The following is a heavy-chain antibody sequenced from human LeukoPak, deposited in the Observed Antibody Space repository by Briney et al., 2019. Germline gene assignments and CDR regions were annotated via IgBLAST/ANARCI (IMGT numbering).Heavy chain of an antibody. V-gene: IGHV3-23*01. CDR1: GFSFTQIG. CDR2: IGGGGSDT. J-gene: IGHJ3*01. CDR3: TKDVFHCAFDV. Sequence: GGSLRLSCAFSGFSFTQIGMGWVRQAPGKGLEWVAAIGGGGSDTKYTDSVQGRFTLSRDISRNPLVLQMDSLRAEDTAVYFCTKDVFHCAFDVWGPGTLVTVSS. D-gene: IGHD3-3*01.